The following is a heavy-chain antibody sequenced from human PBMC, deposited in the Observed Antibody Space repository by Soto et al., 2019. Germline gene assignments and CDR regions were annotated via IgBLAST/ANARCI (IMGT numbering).Heavy chain of an antibody. D-gene: IGHD2-2*02. CDR3: ARPALYGRVRVAFDI. V-gene: IGHV1-8*01. CDR1: GYTFTRYD. Sequence: SVKVSCNPSGYTFTRYDINWVRPATGQGLEWMGWMNPNSGNTGYAQKFQGRVTMTRNTSISTAYMELSSLRSEDTAVYYCARPALYGRVRVAFDIWGQGTMVTVSS. CDR2: MNPNSGNT. J-gene: IGHJ3*02.